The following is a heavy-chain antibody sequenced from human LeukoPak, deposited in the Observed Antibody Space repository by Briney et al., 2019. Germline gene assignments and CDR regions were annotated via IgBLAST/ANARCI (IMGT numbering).Heavy chain of an antibody. CDR2: ISGSGGST. CDR1: GFTFSSYA. V-gene: IGHV3-23*01. J-gene: IGHJ4*02. D-gene: IGHD3-3*01. CDR3: AKSHDFWSGYWDFDY. Sequence: PGGSLRLSCAASGFTFSSYAMSWVHQAPGKGLEWVSAISGSGGSTYYADSVKGRFTISRDNSKNTLYLQMNSLRAEDTAVYYCAKSHDFWSGYWDFDYWGQGTLVTVSS.